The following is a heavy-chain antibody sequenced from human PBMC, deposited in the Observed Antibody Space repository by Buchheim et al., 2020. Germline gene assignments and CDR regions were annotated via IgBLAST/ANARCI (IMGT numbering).Heavy chain of an antibody. J-gene: IGHJ6*02. Sequence: QVQLVESGGGVVQPGRSPRLSCAASGFTFSSYGMHWVRQAPGKGLEWVAVISYDGSNKYYADSVKGRFTISRDNSKNTLYLQMNSLRAEDTAVYYCAKDPGSAVTTGGGMDVWGQGTT. CDR1: GFTFSSYG. CDR2: ISYDGSNK. CDR3: AKDPGSAVTTGGGMDV. D-gene: IGHD4-17*01. V-gene: IGHV3-30*18.